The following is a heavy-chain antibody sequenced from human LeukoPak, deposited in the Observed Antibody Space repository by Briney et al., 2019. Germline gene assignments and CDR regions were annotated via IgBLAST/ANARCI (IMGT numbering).Heavy chain of an antibody. CDR2: INPSGGST. Sequence: ASVKVSCKASGYTFTSYYMHWVRPAPGQGLEWMGIINPSGGSTSYAQKFQGRVTMTRDTSTSTVYMELSSLRSEDTAVYYCARPGNRFVILDAFDIWGQGTMVTVSS. D-gene: IGHD1-14*01. CDR3: ARPGNRFVILDAFDI. J-gene: IGHJ3*02. V-gene: IGHV1-46*01. CDR1: GYTFTSYY.